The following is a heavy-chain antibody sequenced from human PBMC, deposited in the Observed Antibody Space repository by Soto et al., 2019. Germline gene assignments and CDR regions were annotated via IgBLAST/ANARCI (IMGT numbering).Heavy chain of an antibody. CDR1: GGSISSYY. CDR3: AREVVMITFGGVIATYYFDY. J-gene: IGHJ4*01. Sequence: PSETLSLTCTVSGGSISSYYWSWIRQPPGKGLEWIGYIYYSGSTNYNPSLKSRATISVDTSKNQFSLKLSSVTAADTAVYYCAREVVMITFGGVIATYYFDYWGQGTLVTVSS. D-gene: IGHD3-16*02. V-gene: IGHV4-59*01. CDR2: IYYSGST.